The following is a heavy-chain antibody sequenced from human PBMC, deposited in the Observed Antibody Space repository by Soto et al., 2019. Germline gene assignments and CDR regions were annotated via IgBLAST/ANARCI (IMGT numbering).Heavy chain of an antibody. J-gene: IGHJ3*02. CDR1: GGSISSYY. D-gene: IGHD3-16*01. CDR2: IYYSGST. CDR3: ARDFSDYTPTGGFDI. Sequence: PSETLSLTCTVSGGSISSYYWSWIRQPPGKGLEWIGYIYYSGSTNYNPSLKSRVTISVDTSKNQFSLKLSSVTAADTAVYYCARDFSDYTPTGGFDIWGQGTMVTVSS. V-gene: IGHV4-59*01.